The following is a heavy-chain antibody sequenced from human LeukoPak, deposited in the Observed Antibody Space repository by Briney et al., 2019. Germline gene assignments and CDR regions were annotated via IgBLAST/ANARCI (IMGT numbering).Heavy chain of an antibody. CDR2: ISAYNGNT. CDR3: ARVSTIFGVVIRGASPDY. D-gene: IGHD3-3*01. Sequence: ASVKVSCKASGYTFTSYGISWVRQAPGQGLEWMGWISAYNGNTNYAQKLQGRVTMTTDTSTSTAYMELRSLRSDDTAVYYCARVSTIFGVVIRGASPDYWGQGTLVTVSS. V-gene: IGHV1-18*01. J-gene: IGHJ4*02. CDR1: GYTFTSYG.